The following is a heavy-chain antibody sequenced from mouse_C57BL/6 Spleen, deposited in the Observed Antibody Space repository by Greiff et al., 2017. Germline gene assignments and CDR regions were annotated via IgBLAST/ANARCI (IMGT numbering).Heavy chain of an antibody. D-gene: IGHD2-3*01. CDR1: GYTFTSYW. CDR2: IYPGSGST. V-gene: IGHV1-55*01. J-gene: IGHJ2*01. CDR3: ARSLYDDPTGFFDY. Sequence: QVQLQQPGAELVKPGASVKMSCKASGYTFTSYWITWVKQRPGQGLEWIGDIYPGSGSTNYNEKFKSKATLTVDTSSSTAYMQLSSLTSEDSAAYYSARSLYDDPTGFFDYWGQGTTLTVSS.